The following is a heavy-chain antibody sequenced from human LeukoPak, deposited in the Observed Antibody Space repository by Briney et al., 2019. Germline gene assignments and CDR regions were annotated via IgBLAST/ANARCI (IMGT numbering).Heavy chain of an antibody. CDR3: AKEVRIRIVGARYIDY. D-gene: IGHD1-26*01. Sequence: GGSLRLSCAASGFTFSSYAMSWVRQAPGKGLEWVSAISGSGGSTYYADSVKGRFTISRDNSKNTLYLQMNSLRAEDTAVYYCAKEVRIRIVGARYIDYWGQGTLVTVSS. J-gene: IGHJ4*02. CDR1: GFTFSSYA. CDR2: ISGSGGST. V-gene: IGHV3-23*01.